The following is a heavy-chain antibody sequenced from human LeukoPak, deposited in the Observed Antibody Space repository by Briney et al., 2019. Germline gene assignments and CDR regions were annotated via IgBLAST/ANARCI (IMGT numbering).Heavy chain of an antibody. V-gene: IGHV4-34*10. Sequence: SETLSLTCAVYGESFSGYYLTWIRQPPGQGLEWIGEINHSGNTNYNPSLKSRVAISLDTSKNLFSLRLTSVTAADTAVYYCARYGLLGLSEINGFDIWGQGTMVTVSA. CDR3: ARYGLLGLSEINGFDI. J-gene: IGHJ3*02. D-gene: IGHD2-2*01. CDR1: GESFSGYY. CDR2: INHSGNT.